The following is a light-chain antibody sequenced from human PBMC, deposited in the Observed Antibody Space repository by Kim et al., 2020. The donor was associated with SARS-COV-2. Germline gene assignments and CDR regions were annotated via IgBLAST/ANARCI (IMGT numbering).Light chain of an antibody. CDR2: RNN. CDR1: SSNIGSNS. CDR3: ATLDDSLSGHVV. V-gene: IGLV1-47*01. Sequence: QSVLTQPPSASGTPGQRVTISCSGSSSNIGSNSVHWYQQVPGSAPKLLIYRNNQRHSGVPDRFSASKSGTSASLAIGGLRSEDEADYYCATLDDSLSGHVVFGGGTQLTVL. J-gene: IGLJ3*02.